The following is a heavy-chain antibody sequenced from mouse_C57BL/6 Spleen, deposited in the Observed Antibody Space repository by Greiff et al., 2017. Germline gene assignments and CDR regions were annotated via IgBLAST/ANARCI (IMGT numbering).Heavy chain of an antibody. CDR1: GYTFTSYW. D-gene: IGHD3-3*01. V-gene: IGHV1-59*01. Sequence: VQLQQSGAELVRPGTSVKLSCKASGYTFTSYWMHWVKQRPGQGLEWIGVIDPSDSYTNYNQKFKGKATLTVDTSSSTAYMQLSSLTSEDSAVYYCAREGTYYFDYWGQGTTLTVSS. CDR2: IDPSDSYT. CDR3: AREGTYYFDY. J-gene: IGHJ2*01.